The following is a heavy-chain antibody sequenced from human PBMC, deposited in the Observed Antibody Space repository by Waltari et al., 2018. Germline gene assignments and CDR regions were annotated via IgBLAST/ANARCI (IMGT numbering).Heavy chain of an antibody. V-gene: IGHV1-2*02. CDR2: IDPKSGGT. J-gene: IGHJ4*02. CDR1: GYTFTAYY. D-gene: IGHD5-18*01. Sequence: VQLVQSGAEVKEPGASVMVSCKASGYTFTAYYIYCVRQAPGQGLEWMGWIDPKSGGTNYAQKFQGRVTMTRDTSISTVYRELSSLRSDDTAVYYWARGESSYPTYPDYWGPGTLVTVSS. CDR3: ARGESSYPTYPDY.